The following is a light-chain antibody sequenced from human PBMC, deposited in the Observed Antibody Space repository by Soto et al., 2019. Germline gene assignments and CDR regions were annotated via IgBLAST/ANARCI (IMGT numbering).Light chain of an antibody. CDR3: QQYGSSGT. Sequence: DLPSTQSPSSLSASVGARVTITCRASQTFDNYLNWYQQKPGKAPNLLIYTASSLQSGVPSRFSGSGSGTDFTLTISSMEPEDFAVDYCQQYGSSGTFGQGTKVDIK. J-gene: IGKJ1*01. CDR2: TAS. CDR1: QTFDNY. V-gene: IGKV1-39*01.